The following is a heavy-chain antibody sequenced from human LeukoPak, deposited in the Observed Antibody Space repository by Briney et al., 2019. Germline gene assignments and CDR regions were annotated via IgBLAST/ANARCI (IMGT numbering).Heavy chain of an antibody. Sequence: ASVKVPCKASGYTFTSYGISWVRQAPGQGLEWMGWINPNSGGTNYAQKFQGRVTMTRDTSISTAYMELSRLRSDDTAVYYCARAANWNYVLDWFDPWGQGTLVTVSS. CDR2: INPNSGGT. CDR3: ARAANWNYVLDWFDP. D-gene: IGHD1-7*01. J-gene: IGHJ5*02. CDR1: GYTFTSYG. V-gene: IGHV1-2*02.